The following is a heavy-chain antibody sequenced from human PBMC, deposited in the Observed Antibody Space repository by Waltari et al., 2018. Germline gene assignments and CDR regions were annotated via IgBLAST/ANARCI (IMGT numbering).Heavy chain of an antibody. CDR1: GFPFSSYG. D-gene: IGHD3-16*01. V-gene: IGHV3-30*02. CDR3: AKDSLWGTLDY. CDR2: IRNDESNK. Sequence: QVQLVESGGGVVQSGGSARLFCAASGFPFSSYGMHWVRLAPDKGLEWVAFIRNDESNKYYGDSVQGRFTISRDTSKNTLYLQMDSLRAEDTAVFYCAKDSLWGTLDYWGQGTLVTVSS. J-gene: IGHJ4*02.